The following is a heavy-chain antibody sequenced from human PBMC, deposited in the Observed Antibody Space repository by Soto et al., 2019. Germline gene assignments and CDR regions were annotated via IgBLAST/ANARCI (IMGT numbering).Heavy chain of an antibody. CDR2: IRNKANDYAT. CDR1: GFSFSASA. Sequence: GGSLRLSCAASGFSFSASAMDWVRQASGKGLEWIGRIRNKANDYATAYGASVRGRFTISRDDSKNTAYLQMDSLKTEDTAVYYCTRRRDQGYYGMDVWGQGTTVTVSS. V-gene: IGHV3-73*01. CDR3: TRRRDQGYYGMDV. J-gene: IGHJ6*02.